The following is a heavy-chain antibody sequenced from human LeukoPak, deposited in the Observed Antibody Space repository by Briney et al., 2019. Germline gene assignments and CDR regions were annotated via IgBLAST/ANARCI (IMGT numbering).Heavy chain of an antibody. CDR1: GGSISSSNW. CDR2: IYHSGST. D-gene: IGHD6-19*01. CDR3: ASDWEEGYSSGWYWVY. V-gene: IGHV4-4*02. J-gene: IGHJ4*02. Sequence: PSETLSLTCAVSGGSISSSNWWSWVRQPPGKGLEWIGEIYHSGSTNYNPSLKSRVTISVDKSKNQFSLKLSSVTAADTAVYYCASDWEEGYSSGWYWVYWGQGTLVTVSS.